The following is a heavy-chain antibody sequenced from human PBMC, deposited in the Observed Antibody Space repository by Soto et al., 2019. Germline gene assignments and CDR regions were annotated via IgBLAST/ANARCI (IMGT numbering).Heavy chain of an antibody. V-gene: IGHV2-5*05. Sequence: QITLQESGPSVVKPTQTLTLTCSFSGFSFNDSGVAVGWVRQTPSKALEWLGLIYWRGTQRYGPSLDTRVTITKDSSKNQVVLTMSNMATVDTGTYFCIHRGEGRRHFDYGGQGALVTVSS. CDR1: GFSFNDSGVA. CDR2: IYWRGTQ. D-gene: IGHD2-15*01. CDR3: IHRGEGRRHFDY. J-gene: IGHJ4*02.